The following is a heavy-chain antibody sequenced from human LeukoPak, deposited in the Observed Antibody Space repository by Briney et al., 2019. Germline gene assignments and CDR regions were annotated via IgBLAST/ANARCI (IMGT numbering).Heavy chain of an antibody. J-gene: IGHJ6*04. D-gene: IGHD3-22*01. CDR2: IYSGGST. V-gene: IGHV3-66*01. CDR3: ARDLLITMIVTMDV. Sequence: PGGSLRLSCAASGFTVSSNYMSWVRQAPGKGLEWVSVIYSGGSTYYADSVKGRFTISRDNAKNSLYLQMNSLRAEDTAVYYCARDLLITMIVTMDVWGKGTTVTVSS. CDR1: GFTVSSNY.